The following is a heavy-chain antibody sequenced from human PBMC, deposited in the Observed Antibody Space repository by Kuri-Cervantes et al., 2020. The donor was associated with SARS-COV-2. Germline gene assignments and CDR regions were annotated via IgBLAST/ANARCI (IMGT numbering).Heavy chain of an antibody. CDR3: ARAPVDTAMVGY. J-gene: IGHJ4*02. D-gene: IGHD5-18*01. CDR2: ISGSGGST. CDR1: GFIFNTYA. V-gene: IGHV3-23*01. Sequence: ETLSLTCAASGFIFNTYAMSWVRQAPGKGLEWVSAISGSGGSTYYADSVKGRFTISRDNSKNTLYLQMNSLRAEDTAVYYCARAPVDTAMVGYWGQGTRVTVSS.